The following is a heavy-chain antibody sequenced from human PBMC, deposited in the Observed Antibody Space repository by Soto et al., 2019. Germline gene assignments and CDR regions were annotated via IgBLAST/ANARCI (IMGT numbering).Heavy chain of an antibody. Sequence: SETLSLTCTVSGGSISSRSYNWGWIRQPPGKGLEWIGNIDYTGSTFYNPSLESRVTIFVDTSKTQFSLRLSSVTAADTAIYYCARLCPESAAAGTLDYFDHWGQGTLVTVSS. CDR2: IDYTGST. J-gene: IGHJ4*02. CDR1: GGSISSRSYN. V-gene: IGHV4-39*01. D-gene: IGHD6-13*01. CDR3: ARLCPESAAAGTLDYFDH.